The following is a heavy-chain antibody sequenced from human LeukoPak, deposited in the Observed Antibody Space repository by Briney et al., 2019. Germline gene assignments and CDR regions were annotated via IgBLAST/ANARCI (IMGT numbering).Heavy chain of an antibody. Sequence: GRSLRLSCAASGFSFNGYGMHWVRQAPGKGLEWVAIIWYDGSVTYYEDSVKGRFTISRDNSKSTLYLQMDSLRAEDTAVYYCARHGSGRNNFDPLDHWGQGTLVTVSS. CDR1: GFSFNGYG. V-gene: IGHV3-33*01. CDR3: ARHGSGRNNFDPLDH. CDR2: IWYDGSVT. J-gene: IGHJ4*02. D-gene: IGHD1-26*01.